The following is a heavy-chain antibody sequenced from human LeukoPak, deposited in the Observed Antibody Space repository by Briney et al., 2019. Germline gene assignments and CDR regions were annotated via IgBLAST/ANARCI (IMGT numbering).Heavy chain of an antibody. D-gene: IGHD6-19*01. Sequence: PSETLSLTCSVSGGSISNYYWTWIRQPPGKGLEWIGYIYYSGSTNYNPSLKSRVTISVDTSKNQFSLKLSSVTAADTAVYYCALTIAVAGLYYFDYWGQGTLVTVSS. J-gene: IGHJ4*02. CDR1: GGSISNYY. CDR2: IYYSGST. V-gene: IGHV4-59*01. CDR3: ALTIAVAGLYYFDY.